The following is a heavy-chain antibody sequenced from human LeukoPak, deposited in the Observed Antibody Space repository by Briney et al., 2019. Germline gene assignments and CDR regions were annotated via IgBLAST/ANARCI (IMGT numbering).Heavy chain of an antibody. D-gene: IGHD6-13*01. CDR1: GLTLSNAW. V-gene: IGHV3-15*01. J-gene: IGHJ4*02. CDR2: IKRKTDGGTT. Sequence: GSLRLSCAASGLTLSNAWMTWVRQAPGKGLEWVGRIKRKTDGGTTDYAAPVKGRFTISRDDSKNTLYLQMDSLKTEDTAVYYCTETLGYWGQGTLVTVSS. CDR3: TETLGY.